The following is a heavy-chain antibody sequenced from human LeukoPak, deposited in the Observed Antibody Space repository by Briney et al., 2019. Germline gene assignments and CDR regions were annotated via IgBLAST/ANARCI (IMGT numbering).Heavy chain of an antibody. Sequence: PSETLSLTCTVSGGSTSSYYWSWIRQPPGKGLEWIGYIYFIGTTQYNPSLTSRDTVSLDTSKNQFSLKLTSVTAADTAVYYCARELGWGSAGSWYFDLWGRGTLVTVSS. CDR3: ARELGWGSAGSWYFDL. D-gene: IGHD7-27*01. J-gene: IGHJ2*01. CDR1: GGSTSSYY. CDR2: IYFIGTT. V-gene: IGHV4-59*12.